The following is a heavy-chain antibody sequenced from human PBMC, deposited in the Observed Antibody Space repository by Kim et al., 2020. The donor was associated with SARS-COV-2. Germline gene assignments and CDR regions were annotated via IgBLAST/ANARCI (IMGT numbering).Heavy chain of an antibody. V-gene: IGHV3-23*01. CDR2: ISGSGRGI. CDR3: AKGKGAGRHTIDSFDY. J-gene: IGHJ4*02. Sequence: GGSLRLSCTASGFTFASFAMAWVRQAPGKGLEWVALISGSGRGIFYADSVRGRFTVSIDNSKNTVYLQMNNLRGEDTAVYYCAKGKGAGRHTIDSFDYWGQGTLVTVSS. CDR1: GFTFASFA. D-gene: IGHD3-9*01.